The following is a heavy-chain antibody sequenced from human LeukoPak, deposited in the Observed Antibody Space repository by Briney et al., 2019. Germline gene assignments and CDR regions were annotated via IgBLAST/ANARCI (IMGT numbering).Heavy chain of an antibody. J-gene: IGHJ6*02. CDR1: GYTFTSYG. CDR2: ISAYNGNT. CDR3: ARDFGYYDFWSGYSDYYYCGMDV. V-gene: IGHV1-18*01. Sequence: GASVKVSCKASGYTFTSYGISWVRQAPGQGLEWMGWISAYNGNTNYAQKLQGRVTMTTDTSTSTAYMELRSLRSDDTAVYYCARDFGYYDFWSGYSDYYYCGMDVWGQGTTVTVSS. D-gene: IGHD3-3*01.